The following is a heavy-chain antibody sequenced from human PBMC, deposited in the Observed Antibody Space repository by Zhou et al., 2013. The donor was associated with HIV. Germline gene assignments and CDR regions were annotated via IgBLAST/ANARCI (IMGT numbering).Heavy chain of an antibody. Sequence: QVQLVQSGSEVKTPGASVKISCTASGYTFINYYVSWLRQAPGQGLELMGGIIPYYDTKNYAQKFLGRLTLSADESRRTAYMELSSLTSEDTAVYYCARPAQGGSQFSVDYWGQGALVTVSA. J-gene: IGHJ4*02. V-gene: IGHV1-69*01. CDR2: IIPYYDTK. CDR1: GYTFINYY. D-gene: IGHD5-12*01. CDR3: ARPAQGGSQFSVDY.